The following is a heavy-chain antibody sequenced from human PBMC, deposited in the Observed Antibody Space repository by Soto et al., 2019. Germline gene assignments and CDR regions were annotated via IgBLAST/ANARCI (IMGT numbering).Heavy chain of an antibody. CDR2: INGYNDNT. J-gene: IGHJ6*02. V-gene: IGHV1-18*01. D-gene: IGHD1-1*01. CDR3: AVLLDAPYYGCGMDV. Sequence: QVQLVQSGAEVKKPGASVKVACKASGYTFTTYGISGVRQAPGQGLEWMGWINGYNDNTNYAPKLQGIITKTSDTSTNIAYMQLRSQRTDVTAGDYCAVLLDAPYYGCGMDVWGQGTTVTVSS. CDR1: GYTFTTYG.